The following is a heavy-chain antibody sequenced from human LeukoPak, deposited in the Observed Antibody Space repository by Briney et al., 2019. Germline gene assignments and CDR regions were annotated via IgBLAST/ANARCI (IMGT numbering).Heavy chain of an antibody. CDR1: GFSFSNNW. CDR3: ARLLSGSYWSLGHYFDY. Sequence: PGGYLRLSCAASGFSFSNNWMTWVRQASGRGLEWVANIKEDGSEKHYVEFVKGRFTISRDNAKNSMYLQMNSLRADDTAVYYCARLLSGSYWSLGHYFDYWGQGALVTVSS. V-gene: IGHV3-7*01. D-gene: IGHD1-26*01. CDR2: IKEDGSEK. J-gene: IGHJ4*02.